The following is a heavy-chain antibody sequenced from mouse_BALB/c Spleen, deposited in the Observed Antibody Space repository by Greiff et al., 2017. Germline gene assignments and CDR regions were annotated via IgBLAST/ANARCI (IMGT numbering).Heavy chain of an antibody. CDR2: ISDGGSYT. J-gene: IGHJ4*01. D-gene: IGHD1-1*01. V-gene: IGHV5-4*02. CDR1: GFTFSDYY. Sequence: EVMLVESGGGLVKPGGSLKLSCAASGFTFSDYYMYWVRQTPEKRLEWVATISDGGSYTYYPDSVKGRFTISRDNAKNNLYLQMSSLKSEDTAMYYCGRDGSYDSSIYAMDYWGQGTSVTVSS. CDR3: GRDGSYDSSIYAMDY.